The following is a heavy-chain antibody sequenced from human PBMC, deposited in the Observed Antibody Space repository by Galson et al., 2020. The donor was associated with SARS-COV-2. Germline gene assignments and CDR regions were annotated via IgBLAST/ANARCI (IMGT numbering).Heavy chain of an antibody. J-gene: IGHJ5*02. V-gene: IGHV4-39*07. Sequence: SETLSLTCTVSGGSISSNNYYWGWIRQPPGKGLEWIAIIYYTESTYYNPSLKSRVTISLDRSKNQFSLRLTSVTAADTAVYYCARHRNGCYDCTCYGPGWFDPWGQGTLVTVSS. CDR2: IYYTEST. CDR3: ARHRNGCYDCTCYGPGWFDP. D-gene: IGHD3-16*01. CDR1: GGSISSNNYY.